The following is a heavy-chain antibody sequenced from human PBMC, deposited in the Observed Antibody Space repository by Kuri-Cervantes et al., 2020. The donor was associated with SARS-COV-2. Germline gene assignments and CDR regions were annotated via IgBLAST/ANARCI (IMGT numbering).Heavy chain of an antibody. Sequence: SETLSLTCTVSGGSISSYYWSWIRQPPGKGLEWIGYIYYSGSTNYNPSLKSRVTISVDTSKNQFSLKLSSVTAADTAVYYCAGRHTRGATNYWGQGILVTVSS. J-gene: IGHJ4*02. D-gene: IGHD4/OR15-4a*01. V-gene: IGHV4-59*12. CDR2: IYYSGST. CDR3: AGRHTRGATNY. CDR1: GGSISSYY.